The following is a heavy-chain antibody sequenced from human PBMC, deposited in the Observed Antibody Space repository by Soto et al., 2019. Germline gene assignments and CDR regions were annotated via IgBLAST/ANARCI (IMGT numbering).Heavy chain of an antibody. J-gene: IGHJ4*02. D-gene: IGHD2-21*02. CDR1: GYSFSNSY. CDR3: ARGGHIAVVTASFDY. Sequence: ASVKVSCKAYGYSFSNSYVVWVRQAPGQGLEWMGVIHPSGGGTSYAQKFLDRVTVTRDMSTSTVFMELSSLRSDDTAVYYCARGGHIAVVTASFDYWGQGTLVTVSS. V-gene: IGHV1-46*03. CDR2: IHPSGGGT.